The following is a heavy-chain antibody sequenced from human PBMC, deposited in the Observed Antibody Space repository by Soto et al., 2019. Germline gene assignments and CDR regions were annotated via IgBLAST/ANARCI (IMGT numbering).Heavy chain of an antibody. CDR3: AREPYYDFWSDYYHFYYYYYGMDV. CDR1: GFTFSSYS. V-gene: IGHV3-48*02. CDR2: ISSSSSTI. D-gene: IGHD3-3*01. Sequence: EVQLVESGGGLVQPGGSLRLSCAASGFTFSSYSMNWVRQAPGKGLEWVSYISSSSSTIYYADSVKGRFTISRDNAKNSLYLQMNSLRDEDTAVYYCAREPYYDFWSDYYHFYYYYYGMDVWGQGTTVTVSS. J-gene: IGHJ6*02.